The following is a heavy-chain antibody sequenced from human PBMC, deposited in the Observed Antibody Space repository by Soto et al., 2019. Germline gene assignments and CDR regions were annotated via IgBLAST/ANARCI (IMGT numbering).Heavy chain of an antibody. V-gene: IGHV4-30-2*01. CDR1: GCSISSCGDS. CDR3: ARGPPLGY. Sequence: QLQLQESGSGLVKPSQTLSLTCAVSGCSISSCGDSWSWIRKPPGKVLECIGYIYHVGSTYYHPSLKSRVTISVDRSNNKFSLKLSSVTAEDTDVYYCARGPPLGYWGQGTLVTVSS. J-gene: IGHJ4*02. CDR2: IYHVGST.